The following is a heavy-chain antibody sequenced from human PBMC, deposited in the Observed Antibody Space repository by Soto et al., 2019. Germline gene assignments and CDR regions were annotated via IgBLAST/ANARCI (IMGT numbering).Heavy chain of an antibody. D-gene: IGHD4-17*01. V-gene: IGHV3-53*04. CDR1: GFTVSSNY. J-gene: IGHJ4*02. CDR2: IYSGGST. Sequence: PGGSLRLSCAASGFTVSSNYMSWFRQAPGKGLEWVSVIYSGGSTYYADSVKGRFTISRHNSKNTLYLLMNSLRAEDTAVYYCARDFRPPYGVRYFDYWGQGTLVTVSS. CDR3: ARDFRPPYGVRYFDY.